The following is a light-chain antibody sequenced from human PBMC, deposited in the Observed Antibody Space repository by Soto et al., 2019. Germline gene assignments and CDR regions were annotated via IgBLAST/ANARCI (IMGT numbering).Light chain of an antibody. Sequence: SYELTQPPSVSVSPGQTASITCSGDKVGDKYVSWYQQKSGQSPLLVIYQSTKRRSGIPERFSASNSGNTATLTISGTQPVDEADYYCQAWDSSTVVFGGGTKLTVL. CDR3: QAWDSSTVV. J-gene: IGLJ3*02. CDR1: KVGDKY. V-gene: IGLV3-1*01. CDR2: QST.